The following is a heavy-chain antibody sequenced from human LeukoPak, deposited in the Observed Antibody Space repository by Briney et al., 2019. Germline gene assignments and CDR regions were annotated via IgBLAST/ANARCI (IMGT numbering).Heavy chain of an antibody. CDR2: IYSGGST. D-gene: IGHD2-15*01. Sequence: GGALRLSCAASGFTVSSNYMSWVRQAPGKGLGWGSVIYSGGSTYYADSVKGRFTIPRDNSKNTLYLQMNSLRAEDTAVYYCAKGDLSSAAFYFDYWGQGALVTVSS. CDR1: GFTVSSNY. V-gene: IGHV3-53*01. CDR3: AKGDLSSAAFYFDY. J-gene: IGHJ4*02.